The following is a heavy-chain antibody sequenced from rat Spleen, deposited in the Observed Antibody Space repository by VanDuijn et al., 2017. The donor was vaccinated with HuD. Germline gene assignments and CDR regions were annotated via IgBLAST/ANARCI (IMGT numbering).Heavy chain of an antibody. V-gene: IGHV5-31*01. D-gene: IGHD4-3*01. CDR3: TREEGIIRGTDFDY. CDR2: ITNTGGST. CDR1: GFTFNNYW. Sequence: EVQLVESGGNLVQPGRSLKLSCVASGFTFNNYWMTWIRQAPGKGLEWVASITNTGGSTYYPDSVKGRFTISRDNAKSTLYMQMNSLRSEDTATYYCTREEGIIRGTDFDYWGQGVMVTVSS. J-gene: IGHJ2*01.